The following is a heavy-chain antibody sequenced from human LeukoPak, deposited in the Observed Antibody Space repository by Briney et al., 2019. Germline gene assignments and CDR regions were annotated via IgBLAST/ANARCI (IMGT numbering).Heavy chain of an antibody. V-gene: IGHV3-48*01. CDR2: ISSSSSTI. CDR1: GFTFSSYA. J-gene: IGHJ4*02. Sequence: GGSLRLSCAASGFTFSSYAMGWVRQAPGKGLEWVSYISSSSSTIYYADSVKGRFTISRDNAKNSLYLQMNSLRAEDTAVYYCAGLVRGAASYFDYWGQGTLVTVSS. CDR3: AGLVRGAASYFDY. D-gene: IGHD3-10*01.